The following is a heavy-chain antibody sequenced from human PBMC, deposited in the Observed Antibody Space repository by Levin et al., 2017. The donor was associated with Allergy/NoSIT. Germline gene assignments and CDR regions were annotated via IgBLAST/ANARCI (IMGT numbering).Heavy chain of an antibody. Sequence: GESLKISCKGSGYSFTSYWIGWVRQMPGKGLEWMGIIYPGDSDTRYSPSFQGQVTISADKSISTAYLQWSSLKASDTAMYYCARRHDFWSDPGNWFDPWGQGTLVTVSS. J-gene: IGHJ5*02. CDR2: IYPGDSDT. CDR3: ARRHDFWSDPGNWFDP. CDR1: GYSFTSYW. D-gene: IGHD3-3*01. V-gene: IGHV5-51*01.